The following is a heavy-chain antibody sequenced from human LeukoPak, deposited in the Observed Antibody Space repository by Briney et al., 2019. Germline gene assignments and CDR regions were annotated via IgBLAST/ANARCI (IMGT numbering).Heavy chain of an antibody. V-gene: IGHV4-39*07. D-gene: IGHD2-8*02. CDR1: GGSISSSSYY. CDR2: IYHSGST. CDR3: ARDKDTGGYHRAPLTY. Sequence: SETLSLTCTVSGGSISSSSYYWGWIRQPPGKGLEWIGSIYHSGSTNYNPSLQSRVTMSVDKAKNQFSLKLNSVTAADTAVYFCARDKDTGGYHRAPLTYWGQGTLVAVSS. J-gene: IGHJ4*02.